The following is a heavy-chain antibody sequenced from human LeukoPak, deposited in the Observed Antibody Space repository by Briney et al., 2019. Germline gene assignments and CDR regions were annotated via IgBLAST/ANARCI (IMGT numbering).Heavy chain of an antibody. Sequence: SETLSLTCTVSGGSISSSSYSWGWIRQHPGKGLEWIGYIYYSGSTYYNSSLKSRVTISVDTSKNQFSLKLSSVTAADTAVYYCARANSGSFDYWGQGTLVTVSS. V-gene: IGHV4-31*03. CDR3: ARANSGSFDY. CDR1: GGSISSSSYS. D-gene: IGHD6-19*01. CDR2: IYYSGST. J-gene: IGHJ4*02.